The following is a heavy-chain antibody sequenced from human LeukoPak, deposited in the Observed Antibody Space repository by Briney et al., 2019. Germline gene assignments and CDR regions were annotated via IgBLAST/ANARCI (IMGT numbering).Heavy chain of an antibody. CDR3: ARGEVSLYYFDY. J-gene: IGHJ4*02. D-gene: IGHD1-26*01. CDR2: IYYSGST. CDR1: GGSVSSGSYY. Sequence: SETLSLTCTVSGGSVSSGSYYWSWIRQPPGKGLEWIGYIYYSGSTNYNPSLKSRVTISVDTSKNQFSLKLSSVTAADTAVYYCARGEVSLYYFDYWGQGTLVTVSS. V-gene: IGHV4-61*01.